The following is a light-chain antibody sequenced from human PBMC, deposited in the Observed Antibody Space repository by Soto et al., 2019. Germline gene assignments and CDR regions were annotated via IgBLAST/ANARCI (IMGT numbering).Light chain of an antibody. V-gene: IGLV2-14*01. Sequence: QSVLTQPASVSGSPGQSITISCTGTSSDIGGYKYVSWYQQHPGKAPKLMIYDVSNRPSGVSNRFSGSKSGNTATLTISGLQGEDEAAYYCRSYTGGSTYVFGTGTKLTVL. CDR1: SSDIGGYKY. J-gene: IGLJ1*01. CDR2: DVS. CDR3: RSYTGGSTYV.